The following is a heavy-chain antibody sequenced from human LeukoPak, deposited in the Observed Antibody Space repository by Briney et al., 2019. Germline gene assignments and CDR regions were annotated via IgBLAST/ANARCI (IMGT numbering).Heavy chain of an antibody. CDR3: AKHSYYDYAWGRRNYYFDY. J-gene: IGHJ4*02. Sequence: PSGTLSLTCAVSGGSISSSNWWSWVRQPPGKGLEWIGEIYHSGSTNYNPSLKSRVTISVDKSKNQFSLKLSSVTAADTAVYYCAKHSYYDYAWGRRNYYFDYWGQGTLVTVSS. CDR2: IYHSGST. D-gene: IGHD3-16*01. CDR1: GGSISSSNW. V-gene: IGHV4-4*02.